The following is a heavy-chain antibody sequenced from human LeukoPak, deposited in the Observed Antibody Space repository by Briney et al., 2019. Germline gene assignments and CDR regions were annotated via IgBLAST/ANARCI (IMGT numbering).Heavy chain of an antibody. CDR2: ISWNSGSI. Sequence: GRSLRLSCAASGFTFDDYAMRWVRQAPGKGLEWVSGISWNSGSIGYADSVKGRFTISRDNAKNSLYLQMNSLRAEDTALYYCAKGIVVVTDGMDVWGQGTTVTVSS. CDR3: AKGIVVVTDGMDV. CDR1: GFTFDDYA. D-gene: IGHD2-21*02. V-gene: IGHV3-9*01. J-gene: IGHJ6*02.